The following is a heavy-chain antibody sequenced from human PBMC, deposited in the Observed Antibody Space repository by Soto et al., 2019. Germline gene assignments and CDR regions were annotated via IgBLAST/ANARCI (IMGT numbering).Heavy chain of an antibody. CDR2: IKSKTDGGTT. D-gene: IGHD3-3*01. J-gene: IGHJ4*02. CDR1: GFTFSNAW. CDR3: TTRITIFGVVIWRDFDY. V-gene: IGHV3-15*07. Sequence: PGGSLRLSCAASGFTFSNAWMNWVRQAPGKGLEWVGRIKSKTDGGTTDYAAPVKGRFTISRDDSKNTLYLQMNSLKTEDTAVYYCTTRITIFGVVIWRDFDYWGQGTLVTVSS.